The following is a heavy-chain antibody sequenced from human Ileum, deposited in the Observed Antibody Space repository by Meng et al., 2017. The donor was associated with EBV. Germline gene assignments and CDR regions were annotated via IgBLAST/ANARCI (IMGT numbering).Heavy chain of an antibody. CDR1: GDSVSSDKTA. V-gene: IGHV6-1*01. J-gene: IGHJ5*02. Sequence: QSRLQESGPGLVQPSQSLSLSCVISGDSVSSDKTAWNWIRQSPSRGLEWLGRTYRRSRWYYDYALSVKSRINISPDTSKNQVSLQLNSVTDEDTGIYYCATSRIAKFDRWGQGTLVTVSS. CDR2: TYRRSRWYY. CDR3: ATSRIAKFDR.